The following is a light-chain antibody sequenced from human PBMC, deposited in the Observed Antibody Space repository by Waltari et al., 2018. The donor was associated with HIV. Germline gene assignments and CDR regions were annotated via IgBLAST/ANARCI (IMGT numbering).Light chain of an antibody. Sequence: IQMTQSPSILSASVGDRITITCRASQNVDSWLAWYQQRPGRAPKLLIYKASILEYGVPARFSGSGSGTNFTLTINSLHPDDFATYYCQQYNSDFYTVGLGTRLDLK. CDR2: KAS. CDR1: QNVDSW. CDR3: QQYNSDFYT. J-gene: IGKJ3*01. V-gene: IGKV1-5*03.